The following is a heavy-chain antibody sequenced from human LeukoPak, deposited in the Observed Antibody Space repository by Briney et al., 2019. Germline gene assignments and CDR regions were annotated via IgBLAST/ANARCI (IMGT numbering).Heavy chain of an antibody. V-gene: IGHV6-1*01. Sequence: SQTLSLTCAISGDSVSSNCAAWNWIRQSPSRGLEWLGRTYYRSKWYNDYAVSVKSRITINADTSKNQFFLQLNSVTPEDTAVYYCTSRKAVAGYYFDYWGQGTLVTVSS. D-gene: IGHD6-19*01. CDR1: GDSVSSNCAA. J-gene: IGHJ4*02. CDR2: TYYRSKWYN. CDR3: TSRKAVAGYYFDY.